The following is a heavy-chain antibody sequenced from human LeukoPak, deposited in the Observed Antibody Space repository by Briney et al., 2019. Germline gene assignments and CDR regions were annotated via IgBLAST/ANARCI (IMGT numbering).Heavy chain of an antibody. Sequence: GGSLRLPCVASGFTFSSYLMSWVRQAPGKGLEWVANIKQDGSEKYYVDSVKGRFTTSRDNAKNSLYLQMNSLRAEDTAVYYCARTVRGRYYDSSGYPDHWGQGTLVTVSS. CDR1: GFTFSSYL. J-gene: IGHJ5*02. CDR2: IKQDGSEK. D-gene: IGHD3-22*01. V-gene: IGHV3-7*01. CDR3: ARTVRGRYYDSSGYPDH.